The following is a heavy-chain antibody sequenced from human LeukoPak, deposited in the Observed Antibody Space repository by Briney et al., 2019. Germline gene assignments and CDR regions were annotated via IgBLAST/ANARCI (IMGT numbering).Heavy chain of an antibody. J-gene: IGHJ4*02. V-gene: IGHV3-48*04. CDR3: ARHGPYDTKALNFDY. CDR1: GFTFSSYS. D-gene: IGHD3-22*01. CDR2: ISSSSSTI. Sequence: GGSLRLSCAASGFTFSSYSMNWVRQAPGKGLEWVSYISSSSSTIYYADSVKGRFTISRDNAKNSLYLQMNSLRAEDTAVYYCARHGPYDTKALNFDYWGQGTLVTVSS.